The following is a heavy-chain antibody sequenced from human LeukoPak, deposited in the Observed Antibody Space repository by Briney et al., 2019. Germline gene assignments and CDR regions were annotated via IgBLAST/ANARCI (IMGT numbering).Heavy chain of an antibody. CDR1: GGSFSGYY. CDR2: INHSGST. CDR3: ARHSSSCDWFDP. V-gene: IGHV4-34*01. J-gene: IGHJ5*02. D-gene: IGHD6-13*01. Sequence: PSETLSLTCAVYGGSFSGYYWSWIRQPPGKGLEWIGEINHSGSTNYNPSLKSRVTISVDTSKNQFSLKLSSVTAADTAVYYCARHSSSCDWFDPWGQGTLVTVSS.